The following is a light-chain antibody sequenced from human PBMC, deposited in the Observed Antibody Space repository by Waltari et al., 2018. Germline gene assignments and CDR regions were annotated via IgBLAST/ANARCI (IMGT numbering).Light chain of an antibody. CDR1: SGSLSTTSY. J-gene: IGLJ3*02. V-gene: IGLV8-61*01. Sequence: QTVVTQEPSLSVSPGGTVTLTCALSSGSLSTTSYATWYQQTPGQAPRTLVYKANARSSGVPHRFSGYILRDTAALTITGAQADDESDYYCALYMGSGIWVFGGGTRLTVL. CDR3: ALYMGSGIWV. CDR2: KAN.